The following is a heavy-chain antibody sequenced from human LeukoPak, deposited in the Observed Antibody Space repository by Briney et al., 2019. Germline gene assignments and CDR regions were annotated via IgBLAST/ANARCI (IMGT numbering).Heavy chain of an antibody. Sequence: GGSLRLSCAASGFTFDDYGMSWVRQAPGKGLEWVSGINWNGGSTGYADSVKGRFTISRDNAKNSLYLQMNSLRAEDTALYCCARGGNYDFWSGYWVLDYWGQGTLVTVSS. V-gene: IGHV3-20*04. J-gene: IGHJ4*02. CDR2: INWNGGST. CDR1: GFTFDDYG. D-gene: IGHD3-3*01. CDR3: ARGGNYDFWSGYWVLDY.